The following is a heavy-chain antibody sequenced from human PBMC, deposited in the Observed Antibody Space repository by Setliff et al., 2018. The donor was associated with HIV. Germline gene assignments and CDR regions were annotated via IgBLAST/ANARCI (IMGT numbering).Heavy chain of an antibody. J-gene: IGHJ6*02. CDR2: IRYDGSQK. Sequence: GGSLRLSCAASVFTFNNYGMNWVRQAPGKGLEWVAFIRYDGSQKYYADSVKGRFTISRDNSKNTLYLQINSLGAEDTAVYYCAKGISSGRSGMDVWGQGTTVTVSS. CDR1: VFTFNNYG. V-gene: IGHV3-30*02. CDR3: AKGISSGRSGMDV. D-gene: IGHD3-3*02.